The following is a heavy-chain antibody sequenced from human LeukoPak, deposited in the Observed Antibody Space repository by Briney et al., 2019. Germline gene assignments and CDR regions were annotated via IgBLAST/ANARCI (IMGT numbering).Heavy chain of an antibody. D-gene: IGHD3-22*01. J-gene: IGHJ2*01. CDR2: IYYSGST. V-gene: IGHV4-59*01. CDR3: ARPADDSSGYYYGYFDL. CDR1: GGSISSYY. Sequence: SETLSLTCTVSGGSISSYYWSWIRQPPGEGLEWIGYIYYSGSTNYNPSLKSRVTIPVDTSKNQFSLKLSSVTAADTAVYYCARPADDSSGYYYGYFDLWGRGTLVTVSS.